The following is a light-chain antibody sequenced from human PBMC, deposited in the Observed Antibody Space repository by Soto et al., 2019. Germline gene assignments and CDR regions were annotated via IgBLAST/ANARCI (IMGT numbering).Light chain of an antibody. CDR2: DAS. Sequence: EIVMTQSPATLSVSPGDRATLSCRASQSVSYYLAWYQQKPGQAPRLLIYDASNRATGVPARFSGSGSETEFTLTIRILQAEDFAVYFCQRYNNWPSFGQGTRLEIK. V-gene: IGKV3-15*01. CDR1: QSVSYY. J-gene: IGKJ5*01. CDR3: QRYNNWPS.